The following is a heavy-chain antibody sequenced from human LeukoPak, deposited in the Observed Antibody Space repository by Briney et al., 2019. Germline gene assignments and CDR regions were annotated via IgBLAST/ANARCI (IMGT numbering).Heavy chain of an antibody. V-gene: IGHV3-23*01. Sequence: GGSLRLSCAASGFTFSDYYMSWIRQAPGKGLEWVSALYGSGGVTFYADSVKGRFTISRDDSKNTLYLQMNSLRAEDTAVYYCAKARGPAATHPDYWGQGTLVTVSS. CDR3: AKARGPAATHPDY. CDR1: GFTFSDYY. D-gene: IGHD6-25*01. CDR2: LYGSGGVT. J-gene: IGHJ4*02.